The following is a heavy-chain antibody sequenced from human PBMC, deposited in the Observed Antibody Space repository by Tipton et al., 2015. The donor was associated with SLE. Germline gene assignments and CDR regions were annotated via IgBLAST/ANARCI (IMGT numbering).Heavy chain of an antibody. V-gene: IGHV4-39*07. CDR1: GGSISSSSYY. D-gene: IGHD6-19*01. Sequence: TLSLTCTVSGGSISSSSYYWGWIRQPPGKGLEWIGRIYYSGSSYYNPSLKSRVTISVDTSKNQFSLKLTSVTSADTAVYYCARTPDNGWQYYFDRWGQGTLVTVSS. CDR2: IYYSGSS. CDR3: ARTPDNGWQYYFDR. J-gene: IGHJ4*02.